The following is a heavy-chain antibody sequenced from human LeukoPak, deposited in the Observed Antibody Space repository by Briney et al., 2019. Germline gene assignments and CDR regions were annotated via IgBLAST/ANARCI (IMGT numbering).Heavy chain of an antibody. J-gene: IGHJ4*02. Sequence: GRSLRLSCAASGFTFSSYWIHWVRQAPGKGLVWVSRINSDGSSTTYADSVKGRFTISRDNSKNTLYLQMNSLRAEDTAVYYCAKDYDYVWGSYRPLDYWGQGTLVTVSS. D-gene: IGHD3-16*02. CDR3: AKDYDYVWGSYRPLDY. CDR1: GFTFSSYW. V-gene: IGHV3-74*01. CDR2: INSDGSST.